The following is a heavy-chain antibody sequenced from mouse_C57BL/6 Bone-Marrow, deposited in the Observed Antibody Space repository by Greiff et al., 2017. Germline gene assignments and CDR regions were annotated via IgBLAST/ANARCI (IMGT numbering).Heavy chain of an antibody. CDR1: GFTFSDFY. V-gene: IGHV7-1*01. CDR3: ARDDYVGSSYAWFAY. D-gene: IGHD1-1*01. J-gene: IGHJ3*01. CDR2: SRNKANDYTT. Sequence: EVHLVESGGGLVQSGRSLRLSCATSGFTFSDFYMEWVRQAPGKGLEWIAASRNKANDYTTEYSASVKGRFIVSRDTSQSILYLQMNALRAEDTAIYYCARDDYVGSSYAWFAYRGQGTLVTVSA.